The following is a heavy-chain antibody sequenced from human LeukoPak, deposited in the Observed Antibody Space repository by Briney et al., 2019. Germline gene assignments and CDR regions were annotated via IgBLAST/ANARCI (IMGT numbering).Heavy chain of an antibody. D-gene: IGHD4-11*01. CDR1: GFTLSNSW. Sequence: GGSLRLSCAGSGFTLSNSWMGWVRQAPGKGLEWVANVQHIGGETYYVDSVKGRFTISRDNAKNSVYLQMNSLGADDTAVYYCATYSILNAREFRYWGQGTLVTVTS. J-gene: IGHJ1*01. CDR2: VQHIGGET. V-gene: IGHV3-7*01. CDR3: ATYSILNAREFRY.